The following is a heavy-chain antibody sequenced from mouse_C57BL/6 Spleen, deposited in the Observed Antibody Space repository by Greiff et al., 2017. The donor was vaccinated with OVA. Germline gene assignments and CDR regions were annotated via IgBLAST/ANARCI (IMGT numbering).Heavy chain of an antibody. CDR1: GYTFTSYW. CDR2: IYPSDSEN. Sequence: VQLQQPGAELVRPGSSVKLSCKASGYTFTSYWMDWVKQRPGQGLEWIGNIYPSDSENHYNQKFKDKATLTVDKSSSTAYMQLSSLTSEDSAVYYCARSGVYYDYDGDWYFDVWGTGTTVTVSS. V-gene: IGHV1-61*01. J-gene: IGHJ1*03. CDR3: ARSGVYYDYDGDWYFDV. D-gene: IGHD2-4*01.